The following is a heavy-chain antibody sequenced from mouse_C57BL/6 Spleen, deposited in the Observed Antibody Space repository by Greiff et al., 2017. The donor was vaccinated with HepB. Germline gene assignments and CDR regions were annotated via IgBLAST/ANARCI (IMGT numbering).Heavy chain of an antibody. D-gene: IGHD1-1*01. CDR2: INPNNGGT. CDR1: GYTFTDYY. V-gene: IGHV1-26*01. J-gene: IGHJ1*03. Sequence: EVQLQQSGPELVKPGASVKISCKASGYTFTDYYMNWVKQSHGKSLEWIGDINPNNGGTSYNQKFKGKATLTVDKSSSTAYMELRSLTSEDSAVYYCARRLNYGWYFDVWGTGTTVTVSS. CDR3: ARRLNYGWYFDV.